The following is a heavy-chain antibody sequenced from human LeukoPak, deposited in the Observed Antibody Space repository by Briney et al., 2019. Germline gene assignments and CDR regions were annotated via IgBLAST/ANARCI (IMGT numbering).Heavy chain of an antibody. J-gene: IGHJ6*03. CDR3: ARGWLLGYMDV. D-gene: IGHD5-12*01. CDR2: ISGYNGNT. Sequence: RASVKVSCKASGYTFTSYGISWVRQAPGQGLEWMGWISGYNGNTNYAQKLQGRVTMTTDTSTSTAYMELSSLRSEDTAVYYCARGWLLGYMDVWGKGTTVTISS. CDR1: GYTFTSYG. V-gene: IGHV1-18*01.